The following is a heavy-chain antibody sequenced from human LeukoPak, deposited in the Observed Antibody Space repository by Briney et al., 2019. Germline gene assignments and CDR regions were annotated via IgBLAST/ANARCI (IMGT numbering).Heavy chain of an antibody. CDR2: ISAYNGNT. CDR3: ASGSGGYCSSTSCYAFVY. V-gene: IGHV1-18*01. J-gene: IGHJ4*02. Sequence: ASVKVSCKASGYTFTSYGISWVRQAPGQGLEWMGWISAYNGNTNYAQKLQGRVTMTTDTSTSTAYMELRGLRSDDTAVYYCASGSGGYCSSTSCYAFVYWGQGTLVTVSS. D-gene: IGHD2-2*01. CDR1: GYTFTSYG.